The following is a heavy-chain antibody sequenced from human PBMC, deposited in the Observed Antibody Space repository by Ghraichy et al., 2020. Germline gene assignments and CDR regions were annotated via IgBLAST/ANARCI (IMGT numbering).Heavy chain of an antibody. V-gene: IGHV3-23*03. J-gene: IGHJ4*02. CDR3: AKGYSSGWYDFDY. D-gene: IGHD6-19*01. CDR1: GFTFSSYG. CDR2: TSSSGSNT. Sequence: GGSLRLSCAASGFTFSSYGMTWVRQAPGKGLEWVSFTSSSGSNTYYVDSVKGRFTISRDNLKKTLYLQMNSLRVEDTAIYYCAKGYSSGWYDFDYWGQGTLVTVSA.